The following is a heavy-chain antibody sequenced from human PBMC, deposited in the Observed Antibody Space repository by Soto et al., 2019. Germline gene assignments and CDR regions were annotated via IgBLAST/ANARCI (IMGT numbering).Heavy chain of an antibody. J-gene: IGHJ4*02. CDR3: AKDQSQSYNVDY. V-gene: IGHV3-23*01. CDR2: ISGSGGST. CDR1: GFTFSSYA. D-gene: IGHD1-1*01. Sequence: EVQLLESGGGLVQPGGSLRLSCAASGFTFSSYAMSWVRQAPGKGLEWVSAISGSGGSTYYADSVKGRFTISRDNSKNTLYLQMNSLSAEDTAVYYCAKDQSQSYNVDYWGQGTLVTVSS.